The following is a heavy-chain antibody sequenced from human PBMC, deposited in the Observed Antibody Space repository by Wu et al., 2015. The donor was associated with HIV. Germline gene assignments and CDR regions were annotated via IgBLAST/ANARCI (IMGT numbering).Heavy chain of an antibody. J-gene: IGHJ6*02. CDR1: GDSFSSYA. V-gene: IGHV1-69*05. CDR3: ARNTDSVATSLYSLGV. D-gene: IGHD4-11*01. CDR2: INPLFGTT. Sequence: QVQLVQFGAEVKKPGSSVKVTCKASGDSFSSYAISWVRQAPGQGLGWMGGINPLFGTTKHAQKFQGRLMITTDESKSTAYMELSSLKSEDTAVYYCARNTDSVATSLYSLGVWGQGTAVTVSS.